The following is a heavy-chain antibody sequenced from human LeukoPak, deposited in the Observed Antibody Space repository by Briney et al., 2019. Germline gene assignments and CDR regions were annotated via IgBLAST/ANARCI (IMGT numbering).Heavy chain of an antibody. D-gene: IGHD5-18*01. Sequence: KPSETLSLTCAVYRGSFSGYYWSWIRQPPGKGLEWIGEINHSGSTNYNPSLKSQVTISGDTSKNQFSLKLSSVTAADTAVYFCARVGYSYVINDWSRTGLGAYPTKYYYHMDVWGKGTTVTVSS. J-gene: IGHJ6*03. V-gene: IGHV4-34*01. CDR3: ARVGYSYVINDWSRTGLGAYPTKYYYHMDV. CDR1: RGSFSGYY. CDR2: INHSGST.